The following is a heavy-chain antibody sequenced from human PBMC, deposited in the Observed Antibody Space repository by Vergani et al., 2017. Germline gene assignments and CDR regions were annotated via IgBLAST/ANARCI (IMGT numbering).Heavy chain of an antibody. CDR2: IYHSGST. D-gene: IGHD2/OR15-2a*01. CDR1: GYSISSGYY. CDR3: ASPYIVRASGAFDI. Sequence: QVQLQESGPGLVKPSETLSLTCAVSGYSISSGYYWGWIRQPPGKGLEWIGSIYHSGSTYYNPSLKSRVTISVDTSKNQFSLKLSSVTAADTAVYYCASPYIVRASGAFDIWGQGTMVTVSS. J-gene: IGHJ3*02. V-gene: IGHV4-38-2*01.